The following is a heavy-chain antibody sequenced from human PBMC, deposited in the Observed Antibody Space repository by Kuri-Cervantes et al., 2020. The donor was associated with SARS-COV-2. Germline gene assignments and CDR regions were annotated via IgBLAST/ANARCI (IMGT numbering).Heavy chain of an antibody. D-gene: IGHD4-17*01. CDR1: GGSISSGDYY. V-gene: IGHV4-30-4*08. Sequence: SETLSLTCTVSGGSISSGDYYWSWIRQPPGKGLEWIGYIYYSGSTNYNPSLKSRVTISVDTSKNQFSLKLSSVTAADTAVYYCARGDYGDYDRYFQHWGQGTLVTVSS. CDR2: IYYSGST. J-gene: IGHJ1*01. CDR3: ARGDYGDYDRYFQH.